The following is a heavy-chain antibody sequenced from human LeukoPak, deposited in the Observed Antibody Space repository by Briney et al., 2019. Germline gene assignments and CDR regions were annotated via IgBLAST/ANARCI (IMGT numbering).Heavy chain of an antibody. J-gene: IGHJ3*01. CDR3: ARKTGGGAFDL. CDR2: MYRHGRT. CDR1: GDSIYSSY. Sequence: SETLSLNCTVSGDSIYSSYWTWIRQPAEGGLEWIGIMYRHGRTSYNPSLNSRVTMSVDTSKNQFSLKLSSVTAADTAMYYCARKTGGGAFDLWGQGTMVTVSS. D-gene: IGHD2-8*02. V-gene: IGHV4-4*07.